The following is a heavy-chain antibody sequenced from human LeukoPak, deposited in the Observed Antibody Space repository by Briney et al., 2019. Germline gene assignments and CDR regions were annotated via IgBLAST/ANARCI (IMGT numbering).Heavy chain of an antibody. D-gene: IGHD6-13*01. CDR1: GXSVSNNNYY. V-gene: IGHV4-39*01. CDR2: LSYSGST. CDR3: ARVLAAAAHFDY. Sequence: SETLSLTCTVSGXSVSNNNYYWGWIRQPPGKGLEWIGSLSYSGSTYYNPSLKSRVTISVDTSKNQFSLKVSSVTAADTAVYYCARVLAAAAHFDYWGQETLVTVSS. J-gene: IGHJ4*02.